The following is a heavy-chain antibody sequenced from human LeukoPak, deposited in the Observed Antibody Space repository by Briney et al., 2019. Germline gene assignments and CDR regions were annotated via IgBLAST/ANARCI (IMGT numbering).Heavy chain of an antibody. J-gene: IGHJ5*02. CDR1: GFTVSSCF. CDR3: ARLRIPGGFDP. Sequence: GGSLRLSCAASGFTVSSCFMSWVRQAPGKGLEWVSVIYSGGSTFYADSVKGRFTISRDNSKNMLYLQMNSLRAEDTAVYYCARLRIPGGFDPWGQGTLVTVSS. D-gene: IGHD5-18*01. CDR2: IYSGGST. V-gene: IGHV3-53*01.